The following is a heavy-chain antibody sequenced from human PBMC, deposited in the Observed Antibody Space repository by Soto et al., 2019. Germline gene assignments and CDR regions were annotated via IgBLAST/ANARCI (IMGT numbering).Heavy chain of an antibody. CDR3: ARIYCSGGICVPNWVDP. CDR1: GGFFSSDA. J-gene: IGHJ5*02. D-gene: IGHD2-15*01. CDR2: ITPISGTP. V-gene: IGHV1-69*12. Sequence: QVQLVQSGSEVKKPGSSVKVSCKASGGFFSSDAISWVRQAPGQGLEWLGGITPISGTPNYAQKFQGRVTISADESTSTAYMDLSSLRFEDTAIYYCARIYCSGGICVPNWVDPWGQGTLVTVSS.